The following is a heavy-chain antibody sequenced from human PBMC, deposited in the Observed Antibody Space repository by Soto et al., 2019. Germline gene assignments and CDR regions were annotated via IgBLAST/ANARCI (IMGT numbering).Heavy chain of an antibody. V-gene: IGHV5-51*01. CDR2: IYPGDSDT. D-gene: IGHD5-18*01. CDR1: GYSFTIYC. CDR3: ARNRGYSYGYDYGMDV. J-gene: IGHJ6*02. Sequence: PGESLKISCKGSGYSFTIYCIGWVLQMPWKGLEWMGIIYPGDSDTRYSPSFQGQVTISADKSISTAYLQWSSLKASDTAMYYCARNRGYSYGYDYGMDVWGQGTTVTVSS.